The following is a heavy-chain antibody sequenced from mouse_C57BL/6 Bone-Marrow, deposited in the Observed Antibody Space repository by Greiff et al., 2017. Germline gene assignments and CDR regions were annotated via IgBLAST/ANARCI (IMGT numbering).Heavy chain of an antibody. D-gene: IGHD2-10*02. V-gene: IGHV5-4*01. CDR1: GFTFSSYA. Sequence: EVKLVESGGGLVKPGGSLKLSCAASGFTFSSYAMSWVRQTPGKRLEWVATISDGSSYTYYPDNVKGRFTISRDNAKNNLYLQMSHLKSEDTAMYYCARERYDYYAMDYWGQGTSVTVSS. CDR3: ARERYDYYAMDY. J-gene: IGHJ4*01. CDR2: ISDGSSYT.